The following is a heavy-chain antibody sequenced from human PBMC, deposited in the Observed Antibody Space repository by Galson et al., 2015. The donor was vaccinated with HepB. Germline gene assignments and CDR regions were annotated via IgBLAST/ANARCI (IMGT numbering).Heavy chain of an antibody. J-gene: IGHJ4*02. CDR1: GDSVSSNSAA. V-gene: IGHV6-1*01. CDR2: TYYRSKWHT. D-gene: IGHD3/OR15-3a*01. Sequence: CAISGDSVSSNSAAWNWIRQSPSRGLEWLGRTYYRSKWHTDYALSVKSRITVNPDTSKNQFSLQLNSVTPEDTAVYYCARSSGLIDYWGQGTLVTVSS. CDR3: ARSSGLIDY.